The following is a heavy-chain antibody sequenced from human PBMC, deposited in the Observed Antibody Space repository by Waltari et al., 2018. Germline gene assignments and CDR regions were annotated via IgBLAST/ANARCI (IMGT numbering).Heavy chain of an antibody. J-gene: IGHJ5*02. D-gene: IGHD2-15*01. V-gene: IGHV4-34*01. CDR2: INHSRST. CDR3: AREDCSGCSCYSVYNWFDP. Sequence: QVQLQQWGAGLLKPSETLSLTCAVYGGSFSGYYWSWIRQPPGKGLAWISEINHSRSTNDNPTLQSRVTIAVDTSTNQFSLKLSSVTAADTAVYYCAREDCSGCSCYSVYNWFDPWGQGTLVTVSS. CDR1: GGSFSGYY.